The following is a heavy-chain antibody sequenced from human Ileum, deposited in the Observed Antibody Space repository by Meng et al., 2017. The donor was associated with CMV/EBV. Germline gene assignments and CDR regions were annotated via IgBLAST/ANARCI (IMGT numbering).Heavy chain of an antibody. D-gene: IGHD2-2*02. V-gene: IGHV4-34*01. CDR3: TRAVCTRMNCYNGFDL. J-gene: IGHJ3*01. Sequence: GSLRLSCTVFGGSFTGYYWSWIRQSPGKGLEWIGEINHSGGTNYNPSLKSRVTISLDKSKNQFSLKVNSVTAADTAVYYCTRAVCTRMNCYNGFDLWGQGTVVTVSS. CDR1: GGSFTGYY. CDR2: INHSGGT.